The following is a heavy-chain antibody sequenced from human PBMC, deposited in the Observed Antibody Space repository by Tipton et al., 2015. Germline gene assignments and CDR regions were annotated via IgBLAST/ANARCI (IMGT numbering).Heavy chain of an antibody. J-gene: IGHJ4*02. V-gene: IGHV3-13*01. Sequence: SLRLSCAASGFTFSHYDMHWVRQXTGKGLEWVSGIGTAADTYYPGSVKGRFTISRENARNALYLQMNSLRAGDTAVYYCARGRGFLELDYWGQGALVTVSS. D-gene: IGHD3-3*01. CDR3: ARGRGFLELDY. CDR2: IGTAADT. CDR1: GFTFSHYD.